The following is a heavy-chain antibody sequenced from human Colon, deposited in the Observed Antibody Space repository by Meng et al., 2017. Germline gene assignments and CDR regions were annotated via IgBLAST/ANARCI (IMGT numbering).Heavy chain of an antibody. J-gene: IGHJ5*02. V-gene: IGHV4-61*03. CDR1: GASVSSDSHY. D-gene: IGHD4-17*01. CDR2: IYYTGNT. Sequence: GHLPESGPGLVRPSETLSLTCTVSGASVSSDSHYWSWIRQSPGKGLEWIGYIYYTGNTNYNPSLASRVSMSLDTSKNHFSLHLTSVTAADTAIYYCARVNGDFDEAWFDPWGQGTLVTVSS. CDR3: ARVNGDFDEAWFDP.